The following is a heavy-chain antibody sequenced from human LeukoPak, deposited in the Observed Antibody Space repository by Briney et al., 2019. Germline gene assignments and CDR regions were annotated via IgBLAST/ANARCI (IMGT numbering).Heavy chain of an antibody. CDR3: AGDTARALAYYYYGMDV. V-gene: IGHV3-30*03. J-gene: IGHJ6*02. Sequence: GGSLRLSCATSGFIFSRYWMAWVRQAPGKGLEWVAVISYDGSIKYYADSVKGRFTISRDNSKNTLYLQMNSLRAEDTAVYYCAGDTARALAYYYYGMDVWGQGTTVTVSS. D-gene: IGHD5-18*01. CDR2: ISYDGSIK. CDR1: GFIFSRYW.